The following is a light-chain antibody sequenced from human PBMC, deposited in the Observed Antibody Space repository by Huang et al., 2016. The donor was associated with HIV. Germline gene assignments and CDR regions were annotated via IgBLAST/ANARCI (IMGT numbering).Light chain of an antibody. CDR3: QQGYSTPYT. V-gene: IGKV1-39*01. J-gene: IGKJ2*01. Sequence: DIQMTQSPSSLSASVGDRVTLTCRASQTISTFLNWYQQKPGKAPKLRIYAASSVQSGVPSKCSGSGSGTDFTLTISSLQPEDFATYYCQQGYSTPYTFGQGTKLEIK. CDR2: AAS. CDR1: QTISTF.